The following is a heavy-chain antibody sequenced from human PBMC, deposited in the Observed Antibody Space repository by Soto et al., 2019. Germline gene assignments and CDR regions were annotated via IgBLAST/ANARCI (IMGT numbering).Heavy chain of an antibody. Sequence: SVKVSCKASGGTFSSYAISWVRQAPGQGLEWMGGIIPIFGTANYAQKFQGRVTITADESTSTAYMELSSLRSEDTAVYYCARDPVRLTGEYYYGMDVWGQGTTVTVSS. D-gene: IGHD1-20*01. CDR2: IIPIFGTA. J-gene: IGHJ6*02. CDR1: GGTFSSYA. CDR3: ARDPVRLTGEYYYGMDV. V-gene: IGHV1-69*13.